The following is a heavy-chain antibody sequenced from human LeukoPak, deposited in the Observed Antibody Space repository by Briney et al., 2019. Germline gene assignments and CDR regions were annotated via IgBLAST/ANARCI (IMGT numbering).Heavy chain of an antibody. CDR3: ARPPPGDS. CDR1: GFVFSSYE. CDR2: SSRSGSII. V-gene: IGHV3-48*03. J-gene: IGHJ4*02. D-gene: IGHD7-27*01. Sequence: PGGSLRLSCAASGFVFSSYEMNWVRQAPGKGLEWVSYSSRSGSIIYYADSVKGRFTISRDNAKNSLYLQMNSLRDEDTAVYYCARPPPGDSWGQGTLVTVSS.